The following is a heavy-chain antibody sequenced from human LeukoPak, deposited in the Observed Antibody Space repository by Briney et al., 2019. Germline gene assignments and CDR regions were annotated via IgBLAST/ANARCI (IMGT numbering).Heavy chain of an antibody. J-gene: IGHJ4*02. CDR2: INPNSGGT. CDR1: GYTFTGYD. D-gene: IGHD1-20*01. V-gene: IGHV1-2*02. Sequence: ASVKVSCKASGYTFTGYDMHWVRQAPGQGLEWIGWINPNSGGTNYAQKFQGRVTMTRDTSISTAYMELSRLRSADTAVYYCARVPHNWDPQYYFDYWGQGTLVTVSS. CDR3: ARVPHNWDPQYYFDY.